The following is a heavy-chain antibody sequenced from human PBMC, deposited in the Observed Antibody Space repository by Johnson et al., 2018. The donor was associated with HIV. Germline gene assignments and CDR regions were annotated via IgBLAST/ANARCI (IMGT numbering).Heavy chain of an antibody. CDR3: ARVERSSNYYRGGFDI. D-gene: IGHD3-22*01. CDR2: ISWNSGSI. Sequence: EVQLVEYGGGVVRPGGSLRLSCAASGFTFDDYGMSWVRQAPGKGLEWVSGISWNSGSIGYADSVKGRLTISRDNAKNSLYLQMNSLSAGDTAVYYCARVERSSNYYRGGFDIWGQGTMVTVSS. CDR1: GFTFDDYG. V-gene: IGHV3-20*04. J-gene: IGHJ3*02.